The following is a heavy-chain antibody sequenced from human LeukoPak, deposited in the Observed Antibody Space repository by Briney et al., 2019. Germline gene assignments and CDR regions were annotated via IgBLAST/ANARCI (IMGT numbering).Heavy chain of an antibody. Sequence: GGSLRLSCAASGFTFSSYAMSWVRQAPGKGPEWVPAISDNGSKIYYADSVRGRFTITRDNSKNTLYLQIDSLRAEDTAVYYCAKDRKVYQGWGQGALVTVSS. D-gene: IGHD2-8*01. CDR2: ISDNGSKI. J-gene: IGHJ4*02. CDR3: AKDRKVYQG. CDR1: GFTFSSYA. V-gene: IGHV3-23*01.